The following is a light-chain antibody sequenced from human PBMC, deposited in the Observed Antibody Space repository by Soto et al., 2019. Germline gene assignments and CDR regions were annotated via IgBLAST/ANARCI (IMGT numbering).Light chain of an antibody. CDR1: QPVNSGY. CDR2: GVS. CDR3: QHYGRSGT. Sequence: EIVLTQSPATLSLSPGERATLSCRASQPVNSGYVACFQQQPRQAPRLLMCGVSSRDTGTPGRSSGRCCGTDFTLIIRRLEPEDFAEYYWQHYGRSGTFGQGTKVDIK. V-gene: IGKV3-20*01. J-gene: IGKJ1*01.